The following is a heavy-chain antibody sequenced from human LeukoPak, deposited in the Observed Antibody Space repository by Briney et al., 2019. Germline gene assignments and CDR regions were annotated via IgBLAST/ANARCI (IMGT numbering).Heavy chain of an antibody. D-gene: IGHD5-18*01. CDR1: GGSFSGYY. J-gene: IGHJ4*02. V-gene: IGHV4-34*01. CDR2: INHSGST. CDR3: ARLRQLKPFDY. Sequence: SETLSLTCAVYGGSFSGYYWSWIRQPPGKGLEWIGEINHSGSTNYNPSLKSRVTISVDTSKNQFSLKLSSVTAADTAVYYCARLRQLKPFDYWGQGTLVTVSS.